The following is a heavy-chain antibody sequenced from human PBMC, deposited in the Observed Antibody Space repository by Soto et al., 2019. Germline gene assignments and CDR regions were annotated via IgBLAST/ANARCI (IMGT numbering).Heavy chain of an antibody. D-gene: IGHD4-17*01. CDR3: AKGNYAYYYYYMDV. V-gene: IGHV3-9*01. Sequence: EVQLVESGGGLVQPGRSLRLSCAATGFTFDDYAMHWVRQAPGKGLEWVSSISWNSGDIGYADSVKGRFTISRDNAKNSLHLQMNRLLAEDTALYYCAKGNYAYYYYYMDVWGKGTTVTVSS. CDR1: GFTFDDYA. J-gene: IGHJ6*03. CDR2: ISWNSGDI.